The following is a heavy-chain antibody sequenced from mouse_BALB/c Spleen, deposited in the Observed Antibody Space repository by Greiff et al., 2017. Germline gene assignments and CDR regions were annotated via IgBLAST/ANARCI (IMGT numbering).Heavy chain of an antibody. CDR3: ARGRDGYYCFDY. V-gene: IGHV3-6*02. D-gene: IGHD2-3*01. CDR1: GYSITSGYY. J-gene: IGHJ2*01. Sequence: DVKLQESGPGLVKPSQSLSLTCSVTGYSITSGYYWNWIRQFPGNKLEWMGYISYDGSNNYNPSLKNRISITRDTSKNQFFLKLNSVTTEDTATYYCARGRDGYYCFDYWGQGTTLTVSS. CDR2: ISYDGSN.